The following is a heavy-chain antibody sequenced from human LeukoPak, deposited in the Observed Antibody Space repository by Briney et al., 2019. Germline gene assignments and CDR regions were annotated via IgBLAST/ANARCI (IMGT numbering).Heavy chain of an antibody. CDR3: ARDLYYYYGMDV. Sequence: GGSLRLSCAASGFTFSRYAMSWVRQAPGKGLEWVSSISSSSYIYYADSVKGRFTISRDNAKNSLYLQMNSLRAEDTAVYYCARDLYYYYGMDVWGQGTTVTVSS. CDR2: ISSSSYI. J-gene: IGHJ6*02. V-gene: IGHV3-21*01. CDR1: GFTFSRYA.